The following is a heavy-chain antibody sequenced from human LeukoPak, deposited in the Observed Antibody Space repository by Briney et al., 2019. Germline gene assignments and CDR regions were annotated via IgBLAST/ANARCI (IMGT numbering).Heavy chain of an antibody. CDR3: AIRYGDYVGNWFDP. CDR2: LDPEDGET. D-gene: IGHD4-17*01. J-gene: IGHJ5*02. CDR1: GYTLTELS. Sequence: GASVKVSCKVSGYTLTELSMHWVRQAPGKGLEWMGGLDPEDGETIYAQKFQGRVTMTEDTSTDTAYMELSSLRSEDTAVYYCAIRYGDYVGNWFDPWGQGTLVTVSS. V-gene: IGHV1-24*01.